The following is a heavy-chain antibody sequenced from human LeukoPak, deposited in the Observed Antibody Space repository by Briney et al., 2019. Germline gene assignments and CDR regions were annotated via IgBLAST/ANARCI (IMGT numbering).Heavy chain of an antibody. V-gene: IGHV4-30-2*01. CDR2: VYHSGNT. J-gene: IGHJ4*02. D-gene: IGHD6-13*01. Sequence: PSETLSLTCAVSGGSITSYSWSWIRQPPGKGLEWIGFVYHSGNTYYNPSLRSRVTMSVDRSKNQFSLNLSSVTAADTAVYYCARRIAAATYDYWGQGTLVTVSS. CDR3: ARRIAAATYDY. CDR1: GGSITSYS.